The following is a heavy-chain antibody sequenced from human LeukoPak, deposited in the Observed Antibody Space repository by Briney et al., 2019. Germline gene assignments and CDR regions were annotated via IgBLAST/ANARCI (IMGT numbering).Heavy chain of an antibody. CDR3: ARVPRHYDFWSGFEVRYYYMDV. V-gene: IGHV4-59*01. J-gene: IGHJ6*03. Sequence: SETLSLTCSVSGASISSYYCSWIRQSPGKGLEWIGYFSTSGSPNYNPSLKSRVTMSGDTSKNQFSLKLSSVTAADTAVYYCARVPRHYDFWSGFEVRYYYMDVWGKGTTVTVSS. D-gene: IGHD3-3*01. CDR2: FSTSGSP. CDR1: GASISSYY.